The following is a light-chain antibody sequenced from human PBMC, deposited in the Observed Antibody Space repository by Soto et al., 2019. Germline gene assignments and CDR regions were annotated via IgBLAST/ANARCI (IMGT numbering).Light chain of an antibody. V-gene: IGKV3-20*01. Sequence: EIVLTQSPGTLSLSPGERATLSCRASQSVSSSYLAWYQQKPGQAPRILIYGASSRATAIPDRFSGSGSGTDFTLTISRLEPEDFAVYYCQQYGSSRFTFGSGTKVDIK. CDR2: GAS. CDR1: QSVSSSY. CDR3: QQYGSSRFT. J-gene: IGKJ3*01.